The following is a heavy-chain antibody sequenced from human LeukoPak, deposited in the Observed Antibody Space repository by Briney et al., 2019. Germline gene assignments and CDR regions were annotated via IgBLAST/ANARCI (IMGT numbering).Heavy chain of an antibody. Sequence: ASVKVSCKASGYTFTGYYIHWVRQAPGQGPEWMGWINPNSGGTNYAQKFQGRVTMTRDASISTAYMELSSLTSDDTAVYYCARVRIAGATTWEYWGLGTLVTVSS. CDR3: ARVRIAGATTWEY. CDR2: INPNSGGT. D-gene: IGHD1-26*01. CDR1: GYTFTGYY. J-gene: IGHJ4*02. V-gene: IGHV1-2*02.